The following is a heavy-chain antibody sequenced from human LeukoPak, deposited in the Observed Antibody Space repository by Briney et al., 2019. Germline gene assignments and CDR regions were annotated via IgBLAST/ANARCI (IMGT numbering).Heavy chain of an antibody. CDR1: GYTFTGYY. Sequence: ASVKVSCKASGYTFTGYYMHWLRQAPGQGLEWMGWINPNSGGTNYAQKFQGRVTMTRDTSISTAYMELSRLRSDDTAVYYCARGTGEGYTYGRYYFDYWGQGTLVTVSS. V-gene: IGHV1-2*02. D-gene: IGHD5-18*01. CDR3: ARGTGEGYTYGRYYFDY. CDR2: INPNSGGT. J-gene: IGHJ4*02.